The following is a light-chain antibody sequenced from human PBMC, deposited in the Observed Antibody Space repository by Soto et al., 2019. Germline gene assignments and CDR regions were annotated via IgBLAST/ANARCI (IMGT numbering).Light chain of an antibody. J-gene: IGKJ1*01. CDR1: QSINRH. V-gene: IGKV3-11*01. CDR3: HQYDNWPPWT. Sequence: EIVLTQSPATLSLSPGERATLSCRASQSINRHLAWYRQKPGQAPRLLIYDASNRATGIPARFSGSGSGTDFTLTISSLQSEDFAVYYCHQYDNWPPWTFGQGTKVDIK. CDR2: DAS.